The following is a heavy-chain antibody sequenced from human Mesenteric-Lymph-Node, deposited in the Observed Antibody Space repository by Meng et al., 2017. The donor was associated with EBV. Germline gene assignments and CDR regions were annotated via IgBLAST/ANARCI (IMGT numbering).Heavy chain of an antibody. CDR1: GGSISSSNW. Sequence: QVQLREAGPGRWKPSGTLSLPCVVSGGSISSSNWWTWVRQPPGKGLEWIGEIFPTGGTNYNPSLKSRVTISVDKSKNQFSLKLSSVTAADTAVYYCAREGEVGYYESSGYYYWGQGTLVTVSS. J-gene: IGHJ4*02. V-gene: IGHV4-4*02. CDR2: IFPTGGT. D-gene: IGHD3-22*01. CDR3: AREGEVGYYESSGYYY.